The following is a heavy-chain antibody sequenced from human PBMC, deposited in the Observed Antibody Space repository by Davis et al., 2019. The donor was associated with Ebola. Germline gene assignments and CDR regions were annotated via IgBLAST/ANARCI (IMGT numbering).Heavy chain of an antibody. CDR3: ARERAPTMIVVVKAFQH. CDR1: GGSISSYY. Sequence: MPSETLSLTCTVSGGSISSYYWSWIRQPPGKGLEWIGYIYYSGSTNYNPSLKSRVTISVDTSKNQFSLKLSSVTAADTAVYYCARERAPTMIVVVKAFQHWGQGTLVTVSS. CDR2: IYYSGST. D-gene: IGHD3-22*01. J-gene: IGHJ1*01. V-gene: IGHV4-59*01.